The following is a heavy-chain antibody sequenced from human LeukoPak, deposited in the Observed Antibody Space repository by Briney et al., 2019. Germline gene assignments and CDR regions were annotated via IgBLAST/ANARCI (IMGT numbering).Heavy chain of an antibody. D-gene: IGHD2-15*01. CDR2: ISAYNGNT. Sequence: ASVKVSCKASGYTFTSYGISWVRQAPGQGLEWMGWISAYNGNTNYAQKLQGRVTMTTDTSTSTAYMELRSLRSDDTAVYHCARDHSPPGDIVVVLKWLDPWGQGTLVTVSS. V-gene: IGHV1-18*01. J-gene: IGHJ5*02. CDR1: GYTFTSYG. CDR3: ARDHSPPGDIVVVLKWLDP.